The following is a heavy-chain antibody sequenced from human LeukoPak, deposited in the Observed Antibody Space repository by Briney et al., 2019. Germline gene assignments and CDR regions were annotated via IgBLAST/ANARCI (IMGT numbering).Heavy chain of an antibody. Sequence: GGSLRLSCAASGFTFSSYGMHWVRQAPGKGLEWVAVISYDGSNKYYADSVKGRFTISRDNSKNTLYLQMNSLRAVDTAVYYCARGEYYYDSSGYYEIDYWGQGTLVTVSS. CDR2: ISYDGSNK. D-gene: IGHD3-22*01. CDR3: ARGEYYYDSSGYYEIDY. CDR1: GFTFSSYG. V-gene: IGHV3-30*03. J-gene: IGHJ4*02.